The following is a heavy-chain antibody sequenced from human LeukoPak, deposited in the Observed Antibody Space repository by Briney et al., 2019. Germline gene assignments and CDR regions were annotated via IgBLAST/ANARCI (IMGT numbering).Heavy chain of an antibody. D-gene: IGHD3-9*01. V-gene: IGHV4-34*01. J-gene: IGHJ4*02. CDR3: AREGQHYDILTGAFNY. Sequence: KSSETLSLTCAVYGGSFSGYYWSWIRQPPGKGLGWIGEINHSGSTNYNPSLESRVTTSVDTSKNQFSLKLSSVTAADTAVYYCAREGQHYDILTGAFNYWGQGTLVTVSS. CDR2: INHSGST. CDR1: GGSFSGYY.